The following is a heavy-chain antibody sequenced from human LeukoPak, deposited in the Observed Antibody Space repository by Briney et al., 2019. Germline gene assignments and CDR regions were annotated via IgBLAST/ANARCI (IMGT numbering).Heavy chain of an antibody. CDR2: IYYSGST. J-gene: IGHJ4*02. V-gene: IGHV4-31*03. CDR1: SGSISSGVYY. CDR3: ARAKAAGWVGYFDY. D-gene: IGHD6-13*01. Sequence: SETLSLTCPVSSGSISSGVYYWSWIRQHPGKGLEWIGYIYYSGSTYYNPSLKSRVTISVDTSKNQFSLKLSSVTAADTAVYYCARAKAAGWVGYFDYWGQGTLVTVSS.